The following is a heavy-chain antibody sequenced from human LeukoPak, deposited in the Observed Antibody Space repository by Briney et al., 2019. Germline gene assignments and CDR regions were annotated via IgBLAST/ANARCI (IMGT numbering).Heavy chain of an antibody. V-gene: IGHV1-58*01. CDR1: GFTFSSSA. Sequence: ASVKVSCKASGFTFSSSAVQWVRQARGQHLEWIGWIGVGSGSTSYAQEFQERVTITRDMSTTTAYLELSSLRPEDTAAYYCAAERYSDSCCWFDPWGQGTLVTVSS. CDR3: AAERYSDSCCWFDP. D-gene: IGHD6-13*01. J-gene: IGHJ5*02. CDR2: IGVGSGST.